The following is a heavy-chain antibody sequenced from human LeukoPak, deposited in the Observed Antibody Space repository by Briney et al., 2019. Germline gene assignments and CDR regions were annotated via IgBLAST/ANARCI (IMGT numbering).Heavy chain of an antibody. J-gene: IGHJ4*02. CDR1: GFTFSSYA. CDR3: AKGYYGNYVAVDY. V-gene: IGHV3-23*01. D-gene: IGHD4-11*01. Sequence: GGSLRLSCAAFGFTFSSYAMIWVRQAPGKGLDWVSSISDNGDDTYYADSVKGRFTISRDKSTNTLYLQMNSLRADDTAVYYCAKGYYGNYVAVDYWGQGTLVTVSS. CDR2: ISDNGDDT.